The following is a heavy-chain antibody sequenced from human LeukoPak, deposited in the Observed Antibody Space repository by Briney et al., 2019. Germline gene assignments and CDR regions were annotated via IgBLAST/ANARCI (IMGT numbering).Heavy chain of an antibody. CDR3: ARDLQTAPYSRAFDI. Sequence: SETLSLTCTVSGGSISSNYWSWIRQPAGKGLEWIGRIYTSGSTNYNPSLKSRVTMSVDTSKNQFSLKLSSVTAADTAVYYCARDLQTAPYSRAFDIWGQGTMVTVSS. D-gene: IGHD6-13*01. V-gene: IGHV4-4*07. J-gene: IGHJ3*02. CDR1: GGSISSNY. CDR2: IYTSGST.